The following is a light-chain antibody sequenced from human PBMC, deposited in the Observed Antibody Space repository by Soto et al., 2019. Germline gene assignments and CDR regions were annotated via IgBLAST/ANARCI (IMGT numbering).Light chain of an antibody. CDR2: GAS. CDR1: QSVSTNS. CDR3: QQRSNWPT. Sequence: EIVLTQSPDTLSLSPGERATLSCRASQSVSTNSLAWYQQKPGQAPRPLIYGASSRATGTPDRFSGSGSGTDFTLIISRLEPEDFAVYYCQQRSNWPTFGPGTKVDIK. J-gene: IGKJ3*01. V-gene: IGKV3D-20*02.